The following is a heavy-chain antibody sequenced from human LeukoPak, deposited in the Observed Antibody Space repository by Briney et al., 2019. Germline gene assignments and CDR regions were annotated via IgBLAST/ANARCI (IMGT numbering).Heavy chain of an antibody. Sequence: ASVKVSCKSSGYTFNSYGITWVRQAPGQGLEWMGWIHTYNGHTNYAQKLQGRVTMTTDTSTSTAYMELRSLRSDDTAVYYCARDQCYDSKGWFDPWGQGTLVTVSS. CDR1: GYTFNSYG. J-gene: IGHJ5*02. CDR3: ARDQCYDSKGWFDP. D-gene: IGHD3-22*01. CDR2: IHTYNGHT. V-gene: IGHV1-18*01.